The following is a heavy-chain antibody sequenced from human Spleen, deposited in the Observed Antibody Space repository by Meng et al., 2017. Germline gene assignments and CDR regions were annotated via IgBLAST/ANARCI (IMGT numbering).Heavy chain of an antibody. J-gene: IGHJ5*02. CDR2: IGHSGFT. CDR3: VRSRAWVRTGFDP. CDR1: GDSISSSDSY. D-gene: IGHD1/OR15-1a*01. V-gene: IGHV4-39*01. Sequence: QVQLQESGPGLVKPSATLSLTCSVSGDSISSSDSYWGWIRQSPGKGLEWIGSIGHSGFTYYTPSLESRVTVSVDTSRSQFSLELTSVTAADTAVYYCVRSRAWVRTGFDPWGQGTLVTVSS.